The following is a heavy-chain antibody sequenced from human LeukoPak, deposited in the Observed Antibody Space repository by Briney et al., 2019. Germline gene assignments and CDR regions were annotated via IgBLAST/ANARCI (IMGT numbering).Heavy chain of an antibody. J-gene: IGHJ4*02. CDR2: ISSSSSTI. CDR1: GFTFSSYS. V-gene: IGHV3-48*04. Sequence: GGSLRLSCAASGFTFSSYSMNWVRQAPGKGLEWVSYISSSSSTIYYADSVKGRFTISRDNAKNSLYLQMNSLRAEDTAVYYCARDRPYSGYDSFDYWGQGTLVTVSS. D-gene: IGHD5-12*01. CDR3: ARDRPYSGYDSFDY.